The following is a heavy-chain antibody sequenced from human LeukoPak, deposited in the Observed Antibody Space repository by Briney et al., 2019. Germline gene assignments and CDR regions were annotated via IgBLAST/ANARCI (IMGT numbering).Heavy chain of an antibody. CDR2: ISGSGGST. D-gene: IGHD3-10*01. J-gene: IGHJ4*02. V-gene: IGHV3-23*01. Sequence: GGSLRLSCAASGFTFSSYGMSWVRQAPGKGLEWVSAISGSGGSTYYADSVKGRFTISRDNSKNTLYLQMNSLRADDTAGYYCAKGLGSGVRGTFDYWGQGTLVPVSS. CDR1: GFTFSSYG. CDR3: AKGLGSGVRGTFDY.